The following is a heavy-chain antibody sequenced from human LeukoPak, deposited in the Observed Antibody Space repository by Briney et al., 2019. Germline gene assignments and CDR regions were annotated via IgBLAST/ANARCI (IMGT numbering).Heavy chain of an antibody. D-gene: IGHD3-22*01. CDR2: IRGSGDST. CDR3: ARRAGDYSHPYDY. V-gene: IGHV3-23*01. CDR1: GFTFSSYA. J-gene: IGHJ4*02. Sequence: GGSLRLSCAASGFTFSSYAMTWVRQAPGKGLEWVSAIRGSGDSTYYADSVKGRFTISRDNSKNTLYLQMNSLRAEDTAVYYCARRAGDYSHPYDYWGQGTLVTVSS.